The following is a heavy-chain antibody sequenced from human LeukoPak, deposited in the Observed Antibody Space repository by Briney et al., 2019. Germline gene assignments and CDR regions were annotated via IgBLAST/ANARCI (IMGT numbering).Heavy chain of an antibody. V-gene: IGHV1-24*01. J-gene: IGHJ5*02. CDR3: ATVLSLVTMVRGVIIRTKVNWFDP. CDR1: GYTLTELS. CDR2: FDPEDGET. D-gene: IGHD3-10*01. Sequence: GASVKVSCKVSGYTLTELSMHWVRQAPGKGLEWMGGFDPEDGETIYAQKFQGRVTMTEDTSTDTAYMELSSLRSEDTAVYYCATVLSLVTMVRGVIIRTKVNWFDPWGQGTLVTVSS.